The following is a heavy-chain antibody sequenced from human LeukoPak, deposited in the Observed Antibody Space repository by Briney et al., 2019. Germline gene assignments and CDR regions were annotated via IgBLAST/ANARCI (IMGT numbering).Heavy chain of an antibody. D-gene: IGHD6-19*01. CDR3: ARERYSSRYYYYGMDV. CDR2: IIPILGIA. Sequence: ASVKVSCKASGGTFSSYAISWVRQAPGQGLEWMGRIIPILGIANYAQKFQGRVTITADKSTSTAYMELSSLGSEDTAVYYCARERYSSRYYYYGMDVWGQGTTVTVSS. V-gene: IGHV1-69*04. J-gene: IGHJ6*02. CDR1: GGTFSSYA.